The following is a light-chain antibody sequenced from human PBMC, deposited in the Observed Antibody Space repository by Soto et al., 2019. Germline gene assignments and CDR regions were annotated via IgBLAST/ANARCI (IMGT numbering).Light chain of an antibody. V-gene: IGKV3-20*01. CDR3: QQYGSSAPT. J-gene: IGKJ1*01. CDR2: GAS. Sequence: EIVLTQSPGTLSLSPGERATLSCRASQSVSSSYLAWYQQKPGQAPRLLIYGASSRATGIPDRFSGSGSGTDFTLIISRLEPEDFAVYYCQQYGSSAPTFGQGTKVEIK. CDR1: QSVSSSY.